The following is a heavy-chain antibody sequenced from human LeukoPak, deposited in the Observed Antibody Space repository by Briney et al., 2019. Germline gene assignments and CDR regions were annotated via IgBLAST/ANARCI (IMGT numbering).Heavy chain of an antibody. CDR1: GFTFSSYS. D-gene: IGHD1-20*01. V-gene: IGHV3-30*18. J-gene: IGHJ4*02. CDR3: AKSRHPYNWNDGAFFDY. Sequence: PGGSLRLSCAASGFTFSSYSMNWVRQAPGKGLEWVAVISYDGSNKYYADSVKGRFTISRDNSKNTLYLQMNSLRPEGTAVYYCAKSRHPYNWNDGAFFDYWGQGTLVTVSS. CDR2: ISYDGSNK.